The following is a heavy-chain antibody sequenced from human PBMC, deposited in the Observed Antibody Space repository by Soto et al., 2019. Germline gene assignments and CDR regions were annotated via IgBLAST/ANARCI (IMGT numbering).Heavy chain of an antibody. Sequence: QVQLQESGPGLVKPSETLSLTCTVSGGSISSYYWSWIRQPPGKGLEWIGYIYYSGSTNYNPSLKSRVTISVDTSKTQFSLKLSSVTAADTAVYYCARAPGYYDSSGYADHWYFDLWGRGTLVTVSS. CDR1: GGSISSYY. CDR3: ARAPGYYDSSGYADHWYFDL. CDR2: IYYSGST. J-gene: IGHJ2*01. V-gene: IGHV4-59*01. D-gene: IGHD3-22*01.